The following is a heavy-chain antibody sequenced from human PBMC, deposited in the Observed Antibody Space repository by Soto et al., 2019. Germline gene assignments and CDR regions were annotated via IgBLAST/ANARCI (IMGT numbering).Heavy chain of an antibody. V-gene: IGHV3-30*03. CDR2: ISYDGSNK. D-gene: IGHD3-22*01. CDR1: GFTFSSYG. J-gene: IGHJ4*02. Sequence: GGSLRLSCAASGFTFSSYGMHWVRQAPGKGLEWVAVISYDGSNKYYADSVKGRFTISRDNSKNTLYLQMNSLRAEDTAVYYCATFGYDSSGYYLDYWGQGTLVTVSS. CDR3: ATFGYDSSGYYLDY.